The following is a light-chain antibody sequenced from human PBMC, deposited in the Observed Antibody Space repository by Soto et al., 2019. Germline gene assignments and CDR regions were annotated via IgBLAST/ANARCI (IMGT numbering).Light chain of an antibody. CDR2: AAS. V-gene: IGKV1-39*01. CDR3: QQSYSAPWT. Sequence: DIQMTQSPSPLSASVGDRVTITCRTSQNVRRDLNWYQQKVGQAPKLLIYAASGLQSGVPSRFSGGGSATDFTLTISDLQPEDFAIYYCQQSYSAPWTFGQGTKVEIK. CDR1: QNVRRD. J-gene: IGKJ1*01.